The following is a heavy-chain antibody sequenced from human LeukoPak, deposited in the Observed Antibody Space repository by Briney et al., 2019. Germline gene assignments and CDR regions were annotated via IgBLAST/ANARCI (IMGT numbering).Heavy chain of an antibody. CDR2: INHSGST. D-gene: IGHD1-20*01. CDR3: ARGITHPYYFDY. V-gene: IGHV4-34*01. CDR1: GGSFSGYY. J-gene: IGHJ4*02. Sequence: SETLSLTCAVYGGSFSGYYWSRIRQPPGKGLEWIGEINHSGSTNYNPSLKSRVTISVDTSKNQFSLKLRSVTAADTAVYYCARGITHPYYFDYWGQGTLVTVSS.